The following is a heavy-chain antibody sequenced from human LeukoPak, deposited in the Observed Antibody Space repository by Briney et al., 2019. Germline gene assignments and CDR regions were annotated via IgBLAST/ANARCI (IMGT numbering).Heavy chain of an antibody. CDR3: ATGGRRYYAD. V-gene: IGHV3-7*01. CDR2: IKEDGSEK. Sequence: PGGSLRLSCVVSGFMFSSNTMTWVRQAPGKGLEWVANIKEDGSEKHYVDSVKGRSTISRDNAKNSLYLQINSLRAEDTAVYYCATGGRRYYADWGQGTLVTVSS. D-gene: IGHD2/OR15-2a*01. CDR1: GFMFSSNT. J-gene: IGHJ4*02.